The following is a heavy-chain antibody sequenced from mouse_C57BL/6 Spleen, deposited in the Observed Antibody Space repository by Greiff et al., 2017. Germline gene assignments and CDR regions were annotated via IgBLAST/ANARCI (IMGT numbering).Heavy chain of an antibody. Sequence: EVQLKESGAELVKPGASVKLSCTASGFNIKDYYMHWVKQRTEQGLERIGRIDPEDGETKYAPKFQGKATITADTSSNTAYLQLSSLTSEDTAVYYCARGITTVVATDAYWGQGTLVTVSA. CDR2: IDPEDGET. J-gene: IGHJ3*01. V-gene: IGHV14-2*01. CDR1: GFNIKDYY. CDR3: ARGITTVVATDAY. D-gene: IGHD1-1*01.